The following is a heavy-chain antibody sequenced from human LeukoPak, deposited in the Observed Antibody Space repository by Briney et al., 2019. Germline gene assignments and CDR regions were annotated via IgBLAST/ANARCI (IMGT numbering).Heavy chain of an antibody. D-gene: IGHD1-26*01. CDR3: ARASGSYYPLYYYYYMDV. CDR2: MNPNSGNT. V-gene: IGHV1-8*02. CDR1: GYTFTSYD. J-gene: IGHJ6*03. Sequence: ASVKVSCKASGYTFTSYDINWVRQATGQGLEWMGWMNPNSGNTGYAQKFQGRVTITRNTSISTAYMEPSSLRSEDTAVYYCARASGSYYPLYYYYYMDVWGKGTTVTVSS.